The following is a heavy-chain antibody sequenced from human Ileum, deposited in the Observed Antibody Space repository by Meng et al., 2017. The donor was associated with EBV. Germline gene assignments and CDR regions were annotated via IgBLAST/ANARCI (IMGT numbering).Heavy chain of an antibody. CDR3: ARTGVGLAFDY. J-gene: IGHJ4*02. CDR1: GDSMTNNNW. V-gene: IGHV4-4*02. CDR2: IYHSGST. D-gene: IGHD2-8*01. Sequence: HLRGSGPGLVKPSGTLYLTCGVSGDSMTNNNWWTWVRQPPGKGLEWIGEIYHSGSTNYNPSLQSRATISVDMSKKQFSLKLRSVTAADTAVYYCARTGVGLAFDYWGLGTLVTVSS.